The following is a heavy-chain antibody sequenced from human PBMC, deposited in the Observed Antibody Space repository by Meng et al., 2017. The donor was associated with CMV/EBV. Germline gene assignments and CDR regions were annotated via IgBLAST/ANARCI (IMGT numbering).Heavy chain of an antibody. D-gene: IGHD3-3*01. CDR1: GFTFSDYY. V-gene: IGHV3-11*04. CDR3: ARGVDLEWLLFSQDY. J-gene: IGHJ4*02. Sequence: GESLKISCAASGFTFSDYYMSWIRQAPGEGLEWVAYISSSGSTIYYADSVKGRFTISRDNAKNSLYLQMNSLRAEDTAVYYCARGVDLEWLLFSQDYWGQGTLVTVSS. CDR2: ISSSGSTI.